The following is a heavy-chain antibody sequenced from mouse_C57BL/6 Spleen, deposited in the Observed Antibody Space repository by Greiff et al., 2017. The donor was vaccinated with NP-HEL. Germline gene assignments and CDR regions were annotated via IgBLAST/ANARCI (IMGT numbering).Heavy chain of an antibody. CDR2: INPNNGGT. J-gene: IGHJ2*01. V-gene: IGHV1-26*01. Sequence: EVQLQQSGPELVKPGASVKISCKASGYTFTDYYMNWVKQSHGKSLEWIGDINPNNGGTSYNQKFKGKATLTVDKSSSTAYMELRSLTSEDSAVYYCARGAGWDYWGQGTTLTVSS. CDR3: ARGAGWDY. D-gene: IGHD1-1*02. CDR1: GYTFTDYY.